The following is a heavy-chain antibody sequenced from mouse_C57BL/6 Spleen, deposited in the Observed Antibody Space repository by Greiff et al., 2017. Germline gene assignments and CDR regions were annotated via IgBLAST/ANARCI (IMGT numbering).Heavy chain of an antibody. CDR3: SRVPLSAYYVDY. J-gene: IGHJ2*01. CDR2: ISGGGGIT. V-gene: IGHV5-9*01. Sequence: EVQVVESGGGLVKPGGSLKLSCAASGFTFSSYTMSWVRQTPEKRLEWVATISGGGGITYYPDSVKGRFTISRDNAKNTLYLQMSSLRSEDTALYYCSRVPLSAYYVDYWGQGTTLTVSS. CDR1: GFTFSSYT. D-gene: IGHD6-1*01.